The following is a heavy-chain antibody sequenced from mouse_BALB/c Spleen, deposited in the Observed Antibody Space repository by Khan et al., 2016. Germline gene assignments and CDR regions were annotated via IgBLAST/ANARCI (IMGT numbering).Heavy chain of an antibody. CDR3: SDALFVY. J-gene: IGHJ3*01. Sequence: QVQLQQSGAELARPGASVRLSCKVSGYTSANYWMQWVKQRPGQGLEWIGSIYPGDGDTRYSQKFKDKATLTADKSYSSAYMHLRSVASEDAAVYYCSDALFVYWGQGTLVTVSA. CDR1: GYTSANYW. CDR2: IYPGDGDT. V-gene: IGHV1-87*01.